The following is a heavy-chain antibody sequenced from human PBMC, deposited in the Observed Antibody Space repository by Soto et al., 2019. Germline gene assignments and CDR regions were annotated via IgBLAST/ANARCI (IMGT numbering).Heavy chain of an antibody. J-gene: IGHJ6*02. Sequence: QVHLMQSGAEIKKPGSSVKVSCKTSGDNFKKNVFTWVRQAPGQGLEWMGGTIPALGKTHYIQKFQGRVTITVDETTRTVYMEGRNLTSEDTAIYYCARGPFRPSAMDVWGQGTTVTVSS. CDR1: GDNFKKNV. D-gene: IGHD3-10*01. CDR2: TIPALGKT. CDR3: ARGPFRPSAMDV. V-gene: IGHV1-69*01.